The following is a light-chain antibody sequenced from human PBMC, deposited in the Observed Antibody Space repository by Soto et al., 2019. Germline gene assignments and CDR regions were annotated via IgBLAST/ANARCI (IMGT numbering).Light chain of an antibody. Sequence: EVVLTQSPVTLSVSPGERATLSCRASQSVSNNLAWYQQKPGQAPRLLIYGASTRATGIPARFSGSGSGTEFNLTISSLQSKDFAVYDCEQYNNWPPLTFGGGTKVEIK. CDR1: QSVSNN. CDR3: EQYNNWPPLT. J-gene: IGKJ4*01. V-gene: IGKV3-15*01. CDR2: GAS.